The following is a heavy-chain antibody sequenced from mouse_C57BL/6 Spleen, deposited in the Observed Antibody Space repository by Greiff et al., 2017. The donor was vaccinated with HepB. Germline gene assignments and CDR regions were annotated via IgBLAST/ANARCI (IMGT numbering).Heavy chain of an antibody. D-gene: IGHD2-12*01. Sequence: QVQLKQPGAELVKPGASVKMSCKASGYTFTSYWITWVKQRPGQGLEWIGDIYPGSGSTNYNEKFKSKATLTVDTSSSTAYMQLSSLTSEDSAVYYCARGAYYSYYFDYWGQGTTLTVSS. J-gene: IGHJ2*01. CDR3: ARGAYYSYYFDY. CDR2: IYPGSGST. CDR1: GYTFTSYW. V-gene: IGHV1-55*01.